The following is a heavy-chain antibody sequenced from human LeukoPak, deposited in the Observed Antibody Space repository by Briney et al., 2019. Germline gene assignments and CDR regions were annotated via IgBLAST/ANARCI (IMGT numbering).Heavy chain of an antibody. Sequence: SETLSLTCTVSGGSISSGGYYWSWIRQHPGKGLEWIGYIYYSGSTYYNPSLKSRVTISVDTSKNQFSLKLSSVTAADTAVYYCARYSRLPSSTVRINYYYMDIWGKGTTVTVSS. V-gene: IGHV4-31*03. CDR1: GGSISSGGYY. CDR3: ARYSRLPSSTVRINYYYMDI. J-gene: IGHJ6*03. CDR2: IYYSGST. D-gene: IGHD4-11*01.